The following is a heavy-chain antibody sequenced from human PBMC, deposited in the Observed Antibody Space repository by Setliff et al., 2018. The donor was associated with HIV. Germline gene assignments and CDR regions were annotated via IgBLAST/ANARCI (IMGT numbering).Heavy chain of an antibody. CDR2: ISYSGGT. V-gene: IGHV4-31*03. CDR1: GGSISSGGYY. J-gene: IGHJ4*02. D-gene: IGHD2-2*02. Sequence: LSLTCTVSGGSISSGGYYWSWIRQHPGKGLEWIGYISYSGGTYYKPSLKSRVTISVDTSKNQLSLKLSSVTAADTAVYYCARVPSIETILFDSWGQGTLVTVSS. CDR3: ARVPSIETILFDS.